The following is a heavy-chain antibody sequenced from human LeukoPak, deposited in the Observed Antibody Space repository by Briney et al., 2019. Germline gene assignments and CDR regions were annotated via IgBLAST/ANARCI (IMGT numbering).Heavy chain of an antibody. CDR2: IRYDGSNK. Sequence: GGSLRLSCAASGFTFSNYGMHWVRQAPGKGLEWVAVIRYDGSNKYYADSVKGRFTISRDNSKNTLYLQMNSLRAEDTAVYYCAKGPQIDSSWYNYYYYMDVWGKGTTVTVSS. V-gene: IGHV3-30*02. J-gene: IGHJ6*03. D-gene: IGHD6-13*01. CDR3: AKGPQIDSSWYNYYYYMDV. CDR1: GFTFSNYG.